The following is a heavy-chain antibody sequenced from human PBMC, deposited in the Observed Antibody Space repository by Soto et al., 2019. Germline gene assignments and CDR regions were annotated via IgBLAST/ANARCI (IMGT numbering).Heavy chain of an antibody. CDR3: AKDPDTAMVTGY. D-gene: IGHD5-18*01. CDR2: ISGSGGST. V-gene: IGHV3-23*01. Sequence: VGSLRLSCAASGFTFSSYAMSWVRQAPGKGLEWVSAISGSGGSTYYADSVKGRFTISGDNSKNTLYLQMNSLRAEDTAAYYCAKDPDTAMVTGYWGQGTLVTVS. J-gene: IGHJ4*02. CDR1: GFTFSSYA.